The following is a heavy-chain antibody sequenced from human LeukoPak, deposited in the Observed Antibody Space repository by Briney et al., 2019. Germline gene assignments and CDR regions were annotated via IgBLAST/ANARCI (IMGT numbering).Heavy chain of an antibody. CDR1: GFTISSSY. D-gene: IGHD3-16*01. V-gene: IGHV4-59*01. J-gene: IGHJ4*02. CDR2: ICCGGST. Sequence: SETLSLTCTASGFTISSSYWSWLRQPPGKGLEWIADICCGGSTYYNPSLKSRVTIAVDTSKNQLSLKLSTVTAADTAVYYGAIQGDGSYFDCGGQGTLVTVS. CDR3: AIQGDGSYFDC.